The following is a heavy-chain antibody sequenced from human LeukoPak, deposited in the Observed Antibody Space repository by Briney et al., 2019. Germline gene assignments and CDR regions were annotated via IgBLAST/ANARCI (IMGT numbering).Heavy chain of an antibody. V-gene: IGHV4-39*07. J-gene: IGHJ4*02. Sequence: SETLSLTCTVSGGSISSRNYYWGWIRQPPGKGLEWIGSIYYSGSTNYNPSLKSRVTISVDTSKNQFSLKLSSVTAADTAVYYCARFDYYDREGSYYFDYWGQGTLVTVSS. CDR2: IYYSGST. D-gene: IGHD3-22*01. CDR3: ARFDYYDREGSYYFDY. CDR1: GGSISSRNYY.